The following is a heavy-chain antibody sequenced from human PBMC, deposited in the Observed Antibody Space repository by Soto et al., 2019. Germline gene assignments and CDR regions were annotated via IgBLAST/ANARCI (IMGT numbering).Heavy chain of an antibody. D-gene: IGHD3-9*01. CDR3: ARESHYDILTGPDY. V-gene: IGHV3-7*01. Sequence: GGSLRLSCAASGFTFSSYWMSWVRQAPGKGLEWVANIKQDGSEKYYVDSVKGRFTISRDNAKNSLYLQMNSLRAEDTAVYYCARESHYDILTGPDYWGQGTLVTVSS. CDR2: IKQDGSEK. CDR1: GFTFSSYW. J-gene: IGHJ4*02.